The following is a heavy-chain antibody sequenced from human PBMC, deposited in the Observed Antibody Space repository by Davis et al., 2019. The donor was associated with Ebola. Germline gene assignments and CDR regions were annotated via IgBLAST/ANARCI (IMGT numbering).Heavy chain of an antibody. D-gene: IGHD6-19*01. Sequence: GESLKISCSVSGFMFSNYAMHWVRQAPGKGLEWVAVISYDGSYKYYADSVKGRFTISRDNAKNSLYLQMNSLNTEDTALYYCASEQSGVAGDYWGQGTLVTVSS. CDR2: ISYDGSYK. CDR1: GFMFSNYA. J-gene: IGHJ4*02. V-gene: IGHV3-30*04. CDR3: ASEQSGVAGDY.